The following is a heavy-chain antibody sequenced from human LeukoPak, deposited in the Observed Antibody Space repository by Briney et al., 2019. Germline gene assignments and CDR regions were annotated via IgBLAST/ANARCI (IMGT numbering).Heavy chain of an antibody. CDR2: ISSSGSTI. D-gene: IGHD6-13*01. J-gene: IGHJ4*02. Sequence: GGSLGLSCAASGFTFSDYYMSWMRQAPGKGLEWVSYISSSGSTIYYADSVKGRFTISRDNAKNSLYLQMNSLRAEDTAVYYCARPPGIAAAAYFDYWGQGTLVTVSS. CDR3: ARPPGIAAAAYFDY. V-gene: IGHV3-11*04. CDR1: GFTFSDYY.